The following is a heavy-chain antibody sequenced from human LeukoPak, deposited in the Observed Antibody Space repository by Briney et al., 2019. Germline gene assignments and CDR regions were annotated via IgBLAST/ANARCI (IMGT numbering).Heavy chain of an antibody. J-gene: IGHJ4*02. CDR3: ARRIKLTYYFDY. D-gene: IGHD2-15*01. Sequence: SETLSLTCTVSGGSISSYYWSWIRQPPGKGLEWIGYIYYSGSTNYNPSPKSRVTISVDTSKNQFSLKLSSVTAADTAVYYCARRIKLTYYFDYWGQGTLVTVSS. CDR1: GGSISSYY. CDR2: IYYSGST. V-gene: IGHV4-59*01.